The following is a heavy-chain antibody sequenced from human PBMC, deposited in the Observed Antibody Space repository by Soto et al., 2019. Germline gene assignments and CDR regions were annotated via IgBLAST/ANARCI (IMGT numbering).Heavy chain of an antibody. V-gene: IGHV1-18*01. CDR1: GYTFTSYG. CDR2: ISAYNGNT. D-gene: IGHD1-26*01. CDR3: ARGGGIVVPRRGNWFDP. Sequence: QVQLVQSGAEVKKPGASVKVSCKASGYTFTSYGISWVRQAPGQGLEWMGWISAYNGNTNYAQKLQGRVTMTTNTSTSTDYMELRSLRSDATAVYYCARGGGIVVPRRGNWFDPWGQGTLVTVSS. J-gene: IGHJ5*02.